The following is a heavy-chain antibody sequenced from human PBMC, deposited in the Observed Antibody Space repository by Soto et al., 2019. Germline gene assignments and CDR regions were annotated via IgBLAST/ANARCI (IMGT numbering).Heavy chain of an antibody. D-gene: IGHD2-15*01. CDR1: GGTFNNYS. J-gene: IGHJ4*02. CDR3: ARWGGLYCSGGSCFKKPFDY. V-gene: IGHV1-69*06. CDR2: IIPISGTT. Sequence: ASVKLSCKASGGTFNNYSINWVRQGPGEGLEWMGGIIPISGTTNYAQKFQGRVTITADKSTSTVYMELTSLRSEDTALYYCARWGGLYCSGGSCFKKPFDYWGQGTLVTVSS.